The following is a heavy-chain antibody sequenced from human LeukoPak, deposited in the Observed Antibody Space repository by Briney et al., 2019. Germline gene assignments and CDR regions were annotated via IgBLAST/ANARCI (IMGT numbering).Heavy chain of an antibody. D-gene: IGHD1-26*01. V-gene: IGHV3-30*02. CDR1: AFGFSDYG. CDR2: IRRDGTYV. CDR3: ASGGPTRGTLAS. J-gene: IGHJ4*02. Sequence: GGSLRLSCTASAFGFSDYGMYWVRQTPDKGLEWVAYIRRDGTYVNYVASVKGRFSISRDNSKSTLWLQMNSLRVEDTALYYCASGGPTRGTLASWGQGSLVTVSS.